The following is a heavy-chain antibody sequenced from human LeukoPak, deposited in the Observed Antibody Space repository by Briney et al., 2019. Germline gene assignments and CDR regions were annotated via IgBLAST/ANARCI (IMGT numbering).Heavy chain of an antibody. CDR3: AKGDTGMVRRYYFDY. CDR2: ISGSGGST. CDR1: EISSSNYT. V-gene: IGHV3-23*01. Sequence: GGSLRLSCAASEISSSNYTIRWRRQAPGKGLEWVSVISGSGGSTYYADSVKGQFTIFRDNSKNTVYLQMNSLRADDTAVYYCAKGDTGMVRRYYFDYWGQGTLVTVSS. D-gene: IGHD5-18*01. J-gene: IGHJ4*02.